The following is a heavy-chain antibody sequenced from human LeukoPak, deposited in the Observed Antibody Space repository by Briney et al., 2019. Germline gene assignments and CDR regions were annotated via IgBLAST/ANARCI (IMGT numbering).Heavy chain of an antibody. CDR1: GGSISSYY. CDR3: ARDGLDFWSGYFNYYMDV. J-gene: IGHJ6*03. Sequence: SETLSLTCTVSGGSISSYYWSWIRQPPGKGLEWIGYIYYSGSTNYNPSLKSRVTISVHTSKNQFSLKLSSVTAADTAVYYCARDGLDFWSGYFNYYMDVWGKGTTVTVSS. D-gene: IGHD3-3*01. V-gene: IGHV4-59*12. CDR2: IYYSGST.